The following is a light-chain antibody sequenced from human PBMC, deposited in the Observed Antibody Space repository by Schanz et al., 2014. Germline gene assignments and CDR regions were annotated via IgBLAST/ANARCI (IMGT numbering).Light chain of an antibody. CDR3: QQYGGVPPYT. J-gene: IGKJ2*01. Sequence: EIVLTQSPGTLSLSPGERATLSCRASQSVSRSSLAWYQQKPGQAPRLLIYGASSRATGISDRFSGSGSGTDFTLTISRLEPEDFAVYYCQQYGGVPPYTFGQGTKLEIK. V-gene: IGKV3-20*01. CDR1: QSVSRSS. CDR2: GAS.